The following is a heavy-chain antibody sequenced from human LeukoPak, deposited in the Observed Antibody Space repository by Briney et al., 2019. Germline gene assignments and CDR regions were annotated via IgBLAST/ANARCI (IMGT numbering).Heavy chain of an antibody. CDR1: GFTFSSYA. CDR2: ISYDGSNK. Sequence: GASLRLSCAASGFTFSSYAMSWVRQAPGKGLEWVAVISYDGSNKYYADSVKGRFTISRDNSKNTLYLQMNSLRAEDTAVYYCAKGKESGGMDVWGKGTTVTVSS. J-gene: IGHJ6*04. V-gene: IGHV3-30*18. CDR3: AKGKESGGMDV. D-gene: IGHD3-10*01.